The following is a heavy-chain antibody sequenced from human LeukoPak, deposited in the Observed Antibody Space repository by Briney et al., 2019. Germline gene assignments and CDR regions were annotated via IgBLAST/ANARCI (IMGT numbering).Heavy chain of an antibody. V-gene: IGHV3-21*06. Sequence: GGSLRLSCAASAFNFRTYSMGWVRQAPGKGLEWVSSISYTSSFKYYADSVKGRFTISRDNGENALYLQMSSPRAEDTAIYYCARGPPSENYSQDYFDMWGQGTLVTVSS. CDR3: ARGPPSENYSQDYFDM. J-gene: IGHJ4*02. D-gene: IGHD2-15*01. CDR2: ISYTSSFK. CDR1: AFNFRTYS.